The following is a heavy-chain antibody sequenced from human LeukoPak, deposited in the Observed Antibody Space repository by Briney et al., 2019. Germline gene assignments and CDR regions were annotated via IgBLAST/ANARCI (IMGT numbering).Heavy chain of an antibody. D-gene: IGHD3-9*01. CDR3: ARADLLTGYYILDF. CDR1: GYTFTDYY. CDR2: INPNSGAT. Sequence: SVKVSCKASGYTFTDYYMHCVRQAPGQGLEWMGWINPNSGATKFAQKFQGRVSMTRDTSISTAYMELSRLRSDDTAVYYCARADLLTGYYILDFWGQGTLVTVSS. V-gene: IGHV1-2*02. J-gene: IGHJ4*02.